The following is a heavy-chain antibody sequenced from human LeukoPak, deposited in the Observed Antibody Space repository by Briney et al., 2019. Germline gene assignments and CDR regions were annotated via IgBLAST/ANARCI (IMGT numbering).Heavy chain of an antibody. CDR2: ISAYNGNT. J-gene: IGHJ4*02. CDR1: RYTFTSSG. D-gene: IGHD3-22*01. CDR3: ARSPYYYDSSGYSLPYYFDY. Sequence: ASVKVSCKASRYTFTSSGITWVRQAPGQGLEWMGWISAYNGNTNYAQKLQGRVTMTTDTSTSTAYMELRSLRSDDTAVYYCARSPYYYDSSGYSLPYYFDYWGQGTLVTVSS. V-gene: IGHV1-18*01.